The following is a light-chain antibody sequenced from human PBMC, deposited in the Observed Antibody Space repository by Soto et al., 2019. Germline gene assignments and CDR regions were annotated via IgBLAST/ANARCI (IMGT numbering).Light chain of an antibody. Sequence: EIVLTQSPDTLSLSPGERATLSCRASQSVSSSCLAWYQQKPGQAPRLLIYGASSRATGIPDRFSGSGSGTDFTLTISRLEPEDFAVYYCQQYGSSRWTFGQGTKVDIK. J-gene: IGKJ1*01. CDR1: QSVSSSC. CDR2: GAS. V-gene: IGKV3-20*01. CDR3: QQYGSSRWT.